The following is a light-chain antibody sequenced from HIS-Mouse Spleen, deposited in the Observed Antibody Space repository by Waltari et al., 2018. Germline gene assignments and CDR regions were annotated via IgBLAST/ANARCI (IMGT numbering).Light chain of an antibody. CDR1: SSDVGGYNY. CDR3: SSYTSSSTLV. Sequence: QSALTQPASVSGSPGQSITISCTGTSSDVGGYNYVSWYQQHPGKAPKLMIYEVSKLHSGVASGFSGSKSGNTASLTISGLQAEDEADYYCSSYTSSSTLVFGGGTKLTVL. V-gene: IGLV2-14*01. CDR2: EVS. J-gene: IGLJ2*01.